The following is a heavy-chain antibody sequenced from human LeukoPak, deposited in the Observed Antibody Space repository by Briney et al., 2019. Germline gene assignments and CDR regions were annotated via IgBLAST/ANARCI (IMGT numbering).Heavy chain of an antibody. J-gene: IGHJ4*02. CDR3: ARVGYNSGWYYFDS. D-gene: IGHD6-19*01. CDR2: IYNSGTT. Sequence: PETLSLTCTVSGGSISSYYWSWVRQPPGKGLEWIGYIYNSGTTNYNPSLKSRVTISVETSKNQLSLKLISVTAADTAVYYCARVGYNSGWYYFDSWGRGTLVTVSS. CDR1: GGSISSYY. V-gene: IGHV4-59*01.